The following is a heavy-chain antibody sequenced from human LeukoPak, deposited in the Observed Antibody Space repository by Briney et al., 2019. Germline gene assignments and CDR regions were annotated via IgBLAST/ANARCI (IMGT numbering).Heavy chain of an antibody. CDR1: GYTLTNYY. CDR2: INPTGTST. V-gene: IGHV1-46*01. J-gene: IGHJ4*02. Sequence: ASVKVSCKASGYTLTNYYMHWVRQAPGQGLEWMGLINPTGTSTNYAQKFRGRVTMTRDTSTTTVYMELSSLRSEDTAVYYCAREESGGYFDYWGQGTLVTVSS. CDR3: AREESGGYFDY. D-gene: IGHD2-8*02.